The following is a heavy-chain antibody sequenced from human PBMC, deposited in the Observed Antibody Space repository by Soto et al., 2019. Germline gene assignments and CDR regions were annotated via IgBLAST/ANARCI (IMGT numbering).Heavy chain of an antibody. CDR1: GGSISSGGYS. V-gene: IGHV4-30-2*01. Sequence: QLQLQESGSGLVKPSQTLSLTCAVSGGSISSGGYSWSWIRQPPGKGLEWIGYIYHSGSTYYNPFLKSRVTITVDRSKNQFSLKLSSVTAADTAVYYCVGGDTVVAADYWGQGTLVTVSS. D-gene: IGHD2-15*01. CDR3: VGGDTVVAADY. J-gene: IGHJ4*02. CDR2: IYHSGST.